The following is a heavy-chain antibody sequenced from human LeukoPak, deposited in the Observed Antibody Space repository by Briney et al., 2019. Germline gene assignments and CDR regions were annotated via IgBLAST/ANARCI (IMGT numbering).Heavy chain of an antibody. CDR2: IIPILGIA. V-gene: IGHV1-69*04. J-gene: IGHJ4*02. CDR1: GGTFSSYA. Sequence: ASVKVSCKASGGTFSSYAISWVRQAPGQGLEWMGRIIPILGIANYAQKFQGRVTITADKSTSTAYMELSSLRSEDTAVYYCARSQIVGAATEPSYYFDYWGQGTLVTVSS. CDR3: ARSQIVGAATEPSYYFDY. D-gene: IGHD1-26*01.